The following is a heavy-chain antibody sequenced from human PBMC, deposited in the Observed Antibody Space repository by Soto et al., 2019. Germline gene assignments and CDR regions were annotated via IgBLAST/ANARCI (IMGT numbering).Heavy chain of an antibody. V-gene: IGHV4-59*01. J-gene: IGHJ6*02. Sequence: QVQLQESGPGLVKPSETLSLTCTVSGGSISSYYWNWIRQPPGKGLEWIGYIYYSGSTNYNPSLKIRVTISVDTSKNQFSLKLSSVTAADTAVYYCARDGGFYYGMDVWGQGTTVTVSS. CDR3: ARDGGFYYGMDV. D-gene: IGHD3-3*01. CDR1: GGSISSYY. CDR2: IYYSGST.